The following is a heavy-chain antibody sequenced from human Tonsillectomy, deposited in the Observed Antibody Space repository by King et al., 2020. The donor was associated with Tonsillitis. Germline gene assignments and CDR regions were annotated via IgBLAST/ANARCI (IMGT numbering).Heavy chain of an antibody. J-gene: IGHJ3*02. CDR3: ARVRASDAFDI. V-gene: IGHV3-53*02. Sequence: VQLVETGGGLIQPGGSLRLSCAASGFTVSSNYMSWVRQAPGKGREWVSVIYSGGRTVYADSLKGRFTISRDNSKNTLYLQMNSLRAEDTAVYYCARVRASDAFDIWGQGTMVTVSS. CDR1: GFTVSSNY. CDR2: IYSGGRT.